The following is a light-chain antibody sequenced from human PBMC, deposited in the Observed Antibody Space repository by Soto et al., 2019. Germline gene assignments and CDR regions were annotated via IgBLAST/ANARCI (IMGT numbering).Light chain of an antibody. Sequence: QSALTQPASVSGSPGQSITISCTGTSSDVGGYNFVSWYQQHPGNAPKLMIYEVSNRPSGVSNRFSGSKSGNTASLTISGLQAEDEAEYYCSSYISTSTRIFGGGTQLTVL. CDR1: SSDVGGYNF. CDR3: SSYISTSTRI. CDR2: EVS. J-gene: IGLJ2*01. V-gene: IGLV2-14*01.